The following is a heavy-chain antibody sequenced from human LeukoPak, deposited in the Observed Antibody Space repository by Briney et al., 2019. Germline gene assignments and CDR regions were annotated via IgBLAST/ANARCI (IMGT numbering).Heavy chain of an antibody. D-gene: IGHD3-10*01. CDR1: GITLSRSW. J-gene: IGHJ3*02. V-gene: IGHV3-9*03. Sequence: GGSLRLSCAASGITLSRSWMSWVRQAPGKGLEWVSGISWNSGSIGYADSVKGRFTISRDNAKNSLYLQMNSLRAEDMALYYCAKDMGYYGSGSPNAFDIWGQGTMVTVSS. CDR3: AKDMGYYGSGSPNAFDI. CDR2: ISWNSGSI.